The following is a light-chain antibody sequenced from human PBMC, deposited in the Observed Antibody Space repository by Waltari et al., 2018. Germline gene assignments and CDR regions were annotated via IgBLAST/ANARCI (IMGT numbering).Light chain of an antibody. V-gene: IGKV3-20*01. CDR2: GAS. Sequence: EIALTQSPGTLSFSPGERATLSCRASQSVSSYVAWDQQKPGQAPRLLIYGASVRATGIPDTFSGSGSGTDFTLTISRLEPEDFAVYFCQQYGGAPYTFGQGTKLEI. CDR1: QSVSSY. J-gene: IGKJ2*01. CDR3: QQYGGAPYT.